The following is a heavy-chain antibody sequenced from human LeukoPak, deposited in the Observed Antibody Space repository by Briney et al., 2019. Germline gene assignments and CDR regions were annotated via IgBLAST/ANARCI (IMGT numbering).Heavy chain of an antibody. J-gene: IGHJ3*02. V-gene: IGHV1-2*04. D-gene: IGHD3-16*01. Sequence: AASVKVSCKASGYTFTSYAMHWVRQAPGQRLEWMGWINPNSGGTNYAQKFQGWVTMTRDTSISTAYMELSRLRSVDTAVYYCARVQQDCQTRLGILRCAFDIWGQGTMVTVSS. CDR3: ARVQQDCQTRLGILRCAFDI. CDR2: INPNSGGT. CDR1: GYTFTSYA.